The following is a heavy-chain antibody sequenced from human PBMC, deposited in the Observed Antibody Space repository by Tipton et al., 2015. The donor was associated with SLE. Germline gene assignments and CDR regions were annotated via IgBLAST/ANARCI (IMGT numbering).Heavy chain of an antibody. CDR3: ASLSVVGYCTSTTCDWGPFDY. V-gene: IGHV3-30*04. CDR2: MSYDGRNE. Sequence: SLRLSCAASGFTFSTYAMHWVRQAPGKGLEWVAVMSYDGRNENYADAVKGRFTISRDNSKNTLYLQMNSLRGEDTAVYYCASLSVVGYCTSTTCDWGPFDYWGQGTLVTVSS. CDR1: GFTFSTYA. D-gene: IGHD2-2*03. J-gene: IGHJ4*02.